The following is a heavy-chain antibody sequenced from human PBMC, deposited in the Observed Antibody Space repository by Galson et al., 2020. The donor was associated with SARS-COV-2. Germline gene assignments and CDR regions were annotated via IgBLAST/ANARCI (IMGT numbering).Heavy chain of an antibody. V-gene: IGHV4-38-2*01. D-gene: IGHD2-21*02. J-gene: IGHJ4*02. CDR3: ARHTHMVTSSPFEY. CDR1: GLSIRSGYF. CDR2: IHRNGAT. Sequence: SETLSLTCAVSGLSIRSGYFWGWIRQSPGTGREWIGSIHRNGATYFNPSLRGRVTMSVDTSKNEFSLKVPSVNAADTAIYYCARHTHMVTSSPFEYWGQGTPVSVSS.